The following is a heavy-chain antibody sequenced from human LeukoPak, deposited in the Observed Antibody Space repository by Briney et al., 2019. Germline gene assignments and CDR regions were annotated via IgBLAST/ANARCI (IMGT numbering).Heavy chain of an antibody. CDR1: GFTFSSYA. J-gene: IGHJ3*02. Sequence: GGSLRLSCAASGFTFSSYAMSWVRQAPGKGLEWVSAISGSGGSTYYADSVKGRFTISGDNSKNTLYLQMSSLRAEDTAVYYCAKDPYSPDPPYAFDIWGQGTMVTVSS. CDR2: ISGSGGST. D-gene: IGHD6-13*01. V-gene: IGHV3-23*01. CDR3: AKDPYSPDPPYAFDI.